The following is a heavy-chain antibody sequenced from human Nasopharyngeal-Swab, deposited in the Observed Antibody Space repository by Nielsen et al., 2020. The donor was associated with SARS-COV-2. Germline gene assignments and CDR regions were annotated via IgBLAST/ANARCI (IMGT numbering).Heavy chain of an antibody. CDR2: FRSKGHNYAT. V-gene: IGHV3-73*01. CDR1: GFTFSDSA. Sequence: GGSLRLSCAASGFTFSDSAIHWVRQASGNGLELVGRFRSKGHNYATAYSASVKGRFIILRDDPTNTAYLQMNSLKTEDTAMYYCTRCGGGCYSGRDYWGQGTLVTVSS. J-gene: IGHJ4*02. CDR3: TRCGGGCYSGRDY. D-gene: IGHD2-15*01.